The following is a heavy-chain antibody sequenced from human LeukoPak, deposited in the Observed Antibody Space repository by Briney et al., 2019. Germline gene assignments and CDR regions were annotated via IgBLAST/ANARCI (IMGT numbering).Heavy chain of an antibody. CDR2: IRYDGKNR. CDR3: ANFRGYYYGSGSYLV. V-gene: IGHV3-30*02. D-gene: IGHD3-10*01. Sequence: GGSLRLSCAASGFTFSNYGMHWVRQAPGKGLEWVSFIRYDGKNRYYADSVKGRFTISRDNSKNTLYLQMNSLRAEDTAVYYCANFRGYYYGSGSYLVWGQGTLVTVSS. CDR1: GFTFSNYG. J-gene: IGHJ4*02.